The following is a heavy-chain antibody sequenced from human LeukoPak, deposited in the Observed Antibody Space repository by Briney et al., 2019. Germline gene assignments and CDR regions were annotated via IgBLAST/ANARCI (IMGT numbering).Heavy chain of an antibody. D-gene: IGHD3-3*01. CDR1: GYTFTGYY. V-gene: IGHV1-2*02. Sequence: ASVKVSCKASGYTFTGYYMHWVRQAPGQGLEWMGWINPNSGGTNYAQKFQGRVTMTRDTSISTAYMELSRLRSDDTAVYYCARDFSNYDFWSGSHWHFDLWGRGTLVTVSS. J-gene: IGHJ2*01. CDR2: INPNSGGT. CDR3: ARDFSNYDFWSGSHWHFDL.